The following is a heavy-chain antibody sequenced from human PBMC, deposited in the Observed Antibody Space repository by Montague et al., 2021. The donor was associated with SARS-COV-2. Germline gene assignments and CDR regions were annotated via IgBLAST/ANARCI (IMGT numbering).Heavy chain of an antibody. D-gene: IGHD3/OR15-3a*01. CDR1: GGSLSSYY. V-gene: IGHV4-34*01. CDR3: ARGTDYDFWSRFLWYKWFDP. CDR2: INHSGST. J-gene: IGHJ5*02. Sequence: SETLSLTCAVYGGSLSSYYWAWIRQPPAKGLEWMGEINHSGSTNYNPSPNSRLTISVDTAKKQFSVQLNSMTAADTAVYYCARGTDYDFWSRFLWYKWFDPWGLGTPVTVSS.